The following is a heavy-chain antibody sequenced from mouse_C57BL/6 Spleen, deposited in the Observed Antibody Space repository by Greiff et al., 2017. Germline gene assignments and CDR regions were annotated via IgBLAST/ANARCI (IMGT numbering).Heavy chain of an antibody. D-gene: IGHD4-1*01. Sequence: VQLKQSGAELVRPGASVKLSCTASGFNIKDDYMHWVKQRPEQGLEWIGWIDPENGDTEYASKFQGKATITADTSSNTAYLQLSSLTSEDTAVYYCTTRELVLWGQGTSVTVSS. J-gene: IGHJ4*01. CDR2: IDPENGDT. V-gene: IGHV14-4*01. CDR1: GFNIKDDY. CDR3: TTRELVL.